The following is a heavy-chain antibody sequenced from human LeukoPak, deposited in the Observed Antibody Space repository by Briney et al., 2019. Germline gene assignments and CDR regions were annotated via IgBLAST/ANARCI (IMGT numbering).Heavy chain of an antibody. J-gene: IGHJ4*02. CDR3: ANSPAYCSGGSCHFDY. CDR1: GGTFSSYA. D-gene: IGHD2-15*01. V-gene: IGHV1-69*06. Sequence: SVKVSCKASGGTFSSYAISWVRQAPGQGLEWMGGIIPIFGTANYAQKFQGRVTITADKSTSTAYMELSSLKSDDTAVYYCANSPAYCSGGSCHFDYWGQGTLVTVSS. CDR2: IIPIFGTA.